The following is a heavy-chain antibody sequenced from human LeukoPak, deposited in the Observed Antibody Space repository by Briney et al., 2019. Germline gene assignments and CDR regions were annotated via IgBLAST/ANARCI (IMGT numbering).Heavy chain of an antibody. D-gene: IGHD6-19*01. Sequence: PGGSLRLSCAASGFTFSSYAMSWVRQAPGKGLEWVSAISGSGGSTYYADSVKGRFTISRDNSKNTLYLQMNSLRAEDTAVYYCAKGSSGGKAGAGFPYWGQGTLVTVSS. CDR3: AKGSSGGKAGAGFPY. CDR1: GFTFSSYA. J-gene: IGHJ4*02. V-gene: IGHV3-23*01. CDR2: ISGSGGST.